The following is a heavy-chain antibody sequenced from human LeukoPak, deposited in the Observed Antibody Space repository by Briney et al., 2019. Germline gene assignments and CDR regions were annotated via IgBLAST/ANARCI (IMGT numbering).Heavy chain of an antibody. D-gene: IGHD4-17*01. CDR1: GFTFSGSW. J-gene: IGHJ3*02. V-gene: IGHV3-7*01. CDR2: MYPGGSVK. CDR3: ARDPHCGAGDI. Sequence: SGGSLRLSCAAFGFTFSGSWMSWVRQAPGKGLGWVADMYPGGSVKCYVDFVRGGFTIHRDNAKNSLYLLMDSLRAEDTSIYYCARDPHCGAGDIWGQGTLVTVPT.